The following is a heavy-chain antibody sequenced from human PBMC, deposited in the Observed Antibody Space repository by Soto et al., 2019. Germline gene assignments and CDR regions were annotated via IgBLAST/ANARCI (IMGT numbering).Heavy chain of an antibody. CDR1: GYNFTSYG. V-gene: IGHV1-3*01. Sequence: ASGKVSCKASGYNFTSYGMHWVRQAPGQSLHWMGWINAGNGNTKYSQKFQGRVTITRDTSASTAYMELSSLRSEDTAVYYCARVGYYDSSGYYAHGPRFDPWGQGTLVTVSS. CDR3: ARVGYYDSSGYYAHGPRFDP. CDR2: INAGNGNT. J-gene: IGHJ5*02. D-gene: IGHD3-22*01.